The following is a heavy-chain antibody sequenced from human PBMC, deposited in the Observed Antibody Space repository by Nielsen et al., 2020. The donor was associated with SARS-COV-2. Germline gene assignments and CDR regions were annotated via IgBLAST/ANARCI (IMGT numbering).Heavy chain of an antibody. J-gene: IGHJ4*02. CDR1: GGTFSSYA. CDR3: AREAERPLDY. V-gene: IGHV1-69*13. CDR2: IIPIFGTA. Sequence: SVKVSCKASGGTFSSYAISWVRQAPGQGLEWMGGIIPIFGTANYAQKFQGRVTITADESTSTAYMELSSLRSEEKEGEYCAREAERPLDYWGQGTLVTVSS.